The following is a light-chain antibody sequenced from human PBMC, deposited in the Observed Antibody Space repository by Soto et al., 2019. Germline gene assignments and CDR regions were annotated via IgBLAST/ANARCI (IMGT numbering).Light chain of an antibody. J-gene: IGLJ1*01. CDR2: DVS. Sequence: QSVLTQAASVSGSPGQSITISFTGTSSDVGGYNFVSWYQHHPGKAPKLIIYDVSNRPSGVSNRFSGSKSGNTASLTISGLQAEDEADYYCTSYTSSITYVFGTGTKVTVL. CDR1: SSDVGGYNF. V-gene: IGLV2-14*03. CDR3: TSYTSSITYV.